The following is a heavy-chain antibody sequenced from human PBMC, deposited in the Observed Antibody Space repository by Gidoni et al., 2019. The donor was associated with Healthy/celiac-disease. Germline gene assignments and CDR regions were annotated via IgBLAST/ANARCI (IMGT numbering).Heavy chain of an antibody. CDR1: GRSISSGGYY. J-gene: IGHJ2*01. CDR2: IYYSGRT. CDR3: ARGTSRFWYFDL. Sequence: QLQLQESGPGLVKPSQTLSLTCTFSGRSISSGGYYWSWIRQHPGKGLEWIGYIYYSGRTYYNPSLKSRVTISVDTSKNQFSLKLSSVTAADTAVYYCARGTSRFWYFDLWGRGTLVTVSS. V-gene: IGHV4-31*03.